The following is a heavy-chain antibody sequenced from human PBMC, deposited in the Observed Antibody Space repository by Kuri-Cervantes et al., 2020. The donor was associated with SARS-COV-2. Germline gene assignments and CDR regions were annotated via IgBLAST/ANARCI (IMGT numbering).Heavy chain of an antibody. J-gene: IGHJ6*02. V-gene: IGHV3-48*01. CDR1: GFTFSSYS. CDR2: ISSSSSTI. CDR3: ARDQRPFKAGMDV. Sequence: GESLKISCAASGFTFSSYSMNWVRQAPGKGLEWVSYISSSSSTIYYADSVKGRFTISRDNAKNSLYLQMNSLRAEDTAVYYCARDQRPFKAGMDVWGHGTTVTVSS.